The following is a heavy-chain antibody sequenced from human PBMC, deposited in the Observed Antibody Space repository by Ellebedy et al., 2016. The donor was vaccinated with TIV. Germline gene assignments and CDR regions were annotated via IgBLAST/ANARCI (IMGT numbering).Heavy chain of an antibody. CDR2: LYYTGST. CDR1: GGSLSDNY. J-gene: IGHJ3*01. D-gene: IGHD3-16*01. Sequence: SETLPLTCAASGGSLSDNYWTWIRQPPGKGLEWIGYLYYTGSTNYNPSLKSRLTISINTPRNQFSLKLSSVTAADTAVYYCVSSASMDAFDLWGQGKMVAVSS. V-gene: IGHV4-59*01. CDR3: VSSASMDAFDL.